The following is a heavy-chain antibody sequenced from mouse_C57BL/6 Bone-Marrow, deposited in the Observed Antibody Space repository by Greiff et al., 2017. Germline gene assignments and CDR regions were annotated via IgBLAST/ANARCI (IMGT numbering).Heavy chain of an antibody. V-gene: IGHV5-12*01. CDR2: ISNGGGST. CDR3: ARPPSDSSGYGFAY. CDR1: GFTFSDYY. D-gene: IGHD3-2*02. Sequence: EVKLVESGGGLVQPGGSLKLSCAASGFTFSDYYMYWVRQTPEKRLEWVAYISNGGGSTYYPDTVKCRFTISRDNAKNTLYLQLRRLKSEDTAMYDCARPPSDSSGYGFAYWGQGTLVTVSA. J-gene: IGHJ3*01.